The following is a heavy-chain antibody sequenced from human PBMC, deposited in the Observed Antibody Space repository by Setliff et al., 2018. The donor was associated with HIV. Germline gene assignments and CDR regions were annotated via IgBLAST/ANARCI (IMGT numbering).Heavy chain of an antibody. CDR3: ARVRGSSGWCVFDY. V-gene: IGHV4-39*07. CDR2: IYYSGST. CDR1: GGSISSSSYY. J-gene: IGHJ4*02. D-gene: IGHD6-19*01. Sequence: PSETLSLTCTVSGGSISSSSYYWGWIRQPPGKGLEWIGSIYYSGSTYYNPSLKSRLTISVDTSKNQFSLKLNSVTAADTAVYYCARVRGSSGWCVFDYWGQGTLVTVSS.